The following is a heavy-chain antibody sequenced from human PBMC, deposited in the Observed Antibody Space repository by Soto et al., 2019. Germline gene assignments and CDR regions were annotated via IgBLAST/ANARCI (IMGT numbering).Heavy chain of an antibody. V-gene: IGHV1-69*02. D-gene: IGHD2-15*01. CDR2: IIPILGIA. J-gene: IGHJ3*02. Sequence: QVQLVQSGAEVKKPGSSVKVSCKASGGTFSSYTISWVRQAPGQGLEWMGRIIPILGIANYAQKFQGRVKITADKSTSTAYMKRSSLRSEDTAVYYCARPGPYCSGGSCYTDDAFDIWGQGTMVTVSS. CDR3: ARPGPYCSGGSCYTDDAFDI. CDR1: GGTFSSYT.